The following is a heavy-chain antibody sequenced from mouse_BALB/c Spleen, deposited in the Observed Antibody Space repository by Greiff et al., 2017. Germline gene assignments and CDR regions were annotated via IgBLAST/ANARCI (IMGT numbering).Heavy chain of an antibody. CDR1: GYSFTGYN. Sequence: VHVKQSGPELEKPGASVKISCKASGYSFTGYNMNWVKQSNGKSLEWIGNIDPYYGGTSYNQKFKGKATLTVDKSSSTAYMQLKSLTSEDSAVYYCARDYYGSSNYAMDYWGQGTSVTVSS. D-gene: IGHD1-1*01. CDR2: IDPYYGGT. J-gene: IGHJ4*01. CDR3: ARDYYGSSNYAMDY. V-gene: IGHV1-39*01.